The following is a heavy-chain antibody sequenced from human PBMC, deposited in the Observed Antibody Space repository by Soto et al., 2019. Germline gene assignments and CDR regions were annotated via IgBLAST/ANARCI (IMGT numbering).Heavy chain of an antibody. D-gene: IGHD6-19*01. Sequence: GGSLRLSCAASGFTFSSYGMHWVRQAPGKGLEWVAVIWYDGSNKYYADSVKGRFTISRDNSKNTLYLQMNSLRAEDTAVYYCARDREQWLVQGWFDPWGQGTLVTVSS. CDR3: ARDREQWLVQGWFDP. J-gene: IGHJ5*02. CDR2: IWYDGSNK. V-gene: IGHV3-33*01. CDR1: GFTFSSYG.